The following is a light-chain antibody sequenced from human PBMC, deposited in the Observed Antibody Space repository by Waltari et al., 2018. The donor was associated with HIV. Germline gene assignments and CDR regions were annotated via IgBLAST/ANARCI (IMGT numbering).Light chain of an antibody. V-gene: IGLV2-14*03. CDR1: TSDFGASAS. CDR2: DVT. CDR3: CSHSTTGSLV. Sequence: QSALTQPASVSGSPGQSITLSCTGPTSDFGASASVSWFQQFPNKPPHLIIYDVTRRPTGVSNRFSGSKSGDTASLIISGLLPEDEADYYCCSHSTTGSLVFGGGTKLTVL. J-gene: IGLJ2*01.